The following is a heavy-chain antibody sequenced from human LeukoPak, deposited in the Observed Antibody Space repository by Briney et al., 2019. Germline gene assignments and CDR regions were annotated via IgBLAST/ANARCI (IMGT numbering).Heavy chain of an antibody. J-gene: IGHJ4*02. V-gene: IGHV1-69*04. Sequence: SVKVSCKASGGTFSSSAISWVRQAPGQGLEWMGRIIPILGIANYAQKFQGRVTITADKSTSTAYMELSSLRAEDTAVYYCARDNHAFDYWGQGTLVTVSS. CDR2: IIPILGIA. CDR1: GGTFSSSA. CDR3: ARDNHAFDY.